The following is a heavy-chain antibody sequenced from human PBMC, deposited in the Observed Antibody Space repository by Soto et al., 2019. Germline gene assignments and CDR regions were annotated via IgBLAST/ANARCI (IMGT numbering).Heavy chain of an antibody. CDR3: ARTRYSSARFNWFDP. V-gene: IGHV1-69*13. D-gene: IGHD6-25*01. J-gene: IGHJ5*02. CDR2: IIAIFGTA. Sequence: SVTVSCKPSGGTFSSYSISLVRQAPGQGLEWMGGIIAIFGTANYAQQFQGRVTITADESTSTAYMELSSLRSEDTAVYYCARTRYSSARFNWFDPWGQGTWSPSPQ. CDR1: GGTFSSYS.